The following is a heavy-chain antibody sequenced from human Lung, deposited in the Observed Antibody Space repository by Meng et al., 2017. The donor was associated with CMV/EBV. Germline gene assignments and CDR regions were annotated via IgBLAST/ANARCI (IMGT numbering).Heavy chain of an antibody. Sequence: GGSXRLXCAASGFXFNNYAMTWVRQAPGKGLEWVSAISGSGGSTHYADSVKGRFTISRDNSKSTLYLQMNSLRDEDTAVYYCAKVGPVYCTSTSCYLVRGWLDYXGQGXLVTDSS. CDR3: AKVGPVYCTSTSCYLVRGWLDY. V-gene: IGHV3-23*01. CDR2: ISGSGGST. J-gene: IGHJ4*02. CDR1: GFXFNNYA. D-gene: IGHD2-2*01.